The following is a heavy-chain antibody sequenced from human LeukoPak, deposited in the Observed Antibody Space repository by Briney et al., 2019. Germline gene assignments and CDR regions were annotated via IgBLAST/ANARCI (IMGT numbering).Heavy chain of an antibody. V-gene: IGHV4-34*01. CDR3: ASRQTWLRRGWFDP. CDR2: INYSGST. CDR1: GGSFSGYY. D-gene: IGHD5-18*01. J-gene: IGHJ5*02. Sequence: SETLSLTCTVYGGSFSGYYWSWIRQPPGKGLEWIGEINYSGSTNYNPSLKSRVTISVHTSKNQFSLKLSSVTAADTAVSYCASRQTWLRRGWFDPWGQGTLVTVSS.